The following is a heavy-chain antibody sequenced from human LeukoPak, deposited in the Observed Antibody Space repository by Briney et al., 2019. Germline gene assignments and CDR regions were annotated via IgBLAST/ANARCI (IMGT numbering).Heavy chain of an antibody. CDR3: ARVVSDSSGWWFVAFDY. CDR2: ISSTSSTR. D-gene: IGHD6-19*01. J-gene: IGHJ4*02. V-gene: IGHV3-11*04. CDR1: AFTFSDYY. Sequence: PGGSLRLSCAASAFTFSDYYMSWVRQAPGKGLAWVSYISSTSSTRYYADSVKGRFTISRDNAKNSLYLQMNSLRAEDTAVYYCARVVSDSSGWWFVAFDYWGQGTLVTVSS.